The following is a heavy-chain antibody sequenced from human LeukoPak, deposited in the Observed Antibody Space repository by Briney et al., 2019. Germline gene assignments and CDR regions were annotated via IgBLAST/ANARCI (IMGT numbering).Heavy chain of an antibody. CDR1: GFTFSSYG. CDR2: ILDDGSNK. CDR3: AREGRVDTAMAPRFLDY. Sequence: GRSLRLSCAASGFTFSSYGMHWVRQAPGKGLEWVAVILDDGSNKYYADSVKGRFTISRDNSKNTLYLQMNSLRAEDTAVYYCAREGRVDTAMAPRFLDYWGQGTLVTVSS. J-gene: IGHJ4*02. D-gene: IGHD5-18*01. V-gene: IGHV3-33*05.